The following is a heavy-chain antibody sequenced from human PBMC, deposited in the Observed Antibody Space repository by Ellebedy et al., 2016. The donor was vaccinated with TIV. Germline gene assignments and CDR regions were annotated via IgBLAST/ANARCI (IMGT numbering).Heavy chain of an antibody. V-gene: IGHV1-8*03. D-gene: IGHD3-10*01. J-gene: IGHJ3*02. CDR2: MSPISGNT. CDR1: GSTFTSYD. Sequence: AASVKVTCKASGSTFTSYDIKWVRQASGQGIEWLGWMSPISGNTGYAQKVQGRVTITRNTSISTAYMELSSLRSEDKAVYYCARGNYYGSGSSYSHDAFDIWGQGTMVTVSS. CDR3: ARGNYYGSGSSYSHDAFDI.